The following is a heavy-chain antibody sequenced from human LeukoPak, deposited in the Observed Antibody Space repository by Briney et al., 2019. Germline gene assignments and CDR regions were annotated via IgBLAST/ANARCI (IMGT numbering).Heavy chain of an antibody. J-gene: IGHJ4*02. CDR3: ARDRRNYDYVWGSYSDY. CDR2: IYHSGST. V-gene: IGHV4-30-2*01. Sequence: PSETLSLTCTVSGGSISSGGYYWSWIRQPPGKGLEWIGYIYHSGSTYYNPSLKSRVTISVDTSKNQFSLKLSSVTAADTAVYYCARDRRNYDYVWGSYSDYWGQGTLVTVSS. D-gene: IGHD3-16*01. CDR1: GGSISSGGYY.